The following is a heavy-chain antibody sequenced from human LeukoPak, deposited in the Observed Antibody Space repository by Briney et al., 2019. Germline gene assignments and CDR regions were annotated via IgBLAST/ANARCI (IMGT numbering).Heavy chain of an antibody. V-gene: IGHV3-23*01. CDR1: GFTFSSYA. Sequence: GGSLRLSCAASGFTFSSYAMSWVRQAPGKGLEWVSAISGSGGSTYYADSVKGRFTISRDNSKNTLYLQMNSLRAEDTAVYYCARGPERGSYYYYYMDVWGKGTTVTVSS. CDR3: ARGPERGSYYYYYMDV. D-gene: IGHD3-10*01. CDR2: ISGSGGST. J-gene: IGHJ6*03.